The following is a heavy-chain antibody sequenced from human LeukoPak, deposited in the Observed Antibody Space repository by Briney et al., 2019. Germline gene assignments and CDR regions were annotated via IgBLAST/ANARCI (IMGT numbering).Heavy chain of an antibody. J-gene: IGHJ4*02. Sequence: GGSLRLSCAASGFTLSNYNMNWVRQAPGKGLEWVSSISGSSSYLFFADSVKGRFTISRDNAKNSLYLQMNSLRAEDAAVYYCARDAHSYGFDYWGQGTLVTVSS. D-gene: IGHD5-18*01. CDR3: ARDAHSYGFDY. CDR1: GFTLSNYN. CDR2: ISGSSSYL. V-gene: IGHV3-21*01.